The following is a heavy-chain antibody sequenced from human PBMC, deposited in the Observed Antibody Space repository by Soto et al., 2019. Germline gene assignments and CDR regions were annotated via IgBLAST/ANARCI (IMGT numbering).Heavy chain of an antibody. CDR2: INHGGST. CDR1: GDSISRGGYY. CDR3: ARLYGGNSDY. Sequence: PSETLSLTCAVSGDSISRGGYYWSWIRQPPGKGLEWIGEINHGGSTNYNPSLKSRVTISVDTSKNQFSLKLSSVTAADTAVYYCARLYGGNSDYWGQGTLVTVSS. V-gene: IGHV4-34*01. J-gene: IGHJ4*02. D-gene: IGHD2-15*01.